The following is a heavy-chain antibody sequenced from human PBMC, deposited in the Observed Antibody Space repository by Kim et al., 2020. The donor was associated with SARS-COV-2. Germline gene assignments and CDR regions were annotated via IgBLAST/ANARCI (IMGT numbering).Heavy chain of an antibody. D-gene: IGHD6-13*01. CDR2: INAGNGNT. CDR3: ARSLPATIAAAGIGRFDP. CDR1: GYTFTSYA. V-gene: IGHV1-3*01. Sequence: ASVKVSCKASGYTFTSYAMHWVRQAPGQRLEWMGWINAGNGNTKYSQKFQGRVTITRDTSASTAYMELSSLRSEDTAVYYCARSLPATIAAAGIGRFDPWGQGTLVTVSS. J-gene: IGHJ5*02.